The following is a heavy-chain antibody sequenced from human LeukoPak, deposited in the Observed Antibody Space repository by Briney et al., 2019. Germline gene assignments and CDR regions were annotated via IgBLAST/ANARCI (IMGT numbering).Heavy chain of an antibody. V-gene: IGHV1-2*06. CDR1: GYTFTDYY. CDR3: ARDLWGWGSDYLDY. CDR2: ISPNSGAT. D-gene: IGHD4/OR15-4a*01. Sequence: GASVKVSCKASGYTFTDYYVHSVRLVPGQGLEWMGRISPNSGATNYAEKFRGRVTMARDTSINTVYMEMSSLRSDDTAVYYCARDLWGWGSDYLDYWGQGTLVTVSS. J-gene: IGHJ4*02.